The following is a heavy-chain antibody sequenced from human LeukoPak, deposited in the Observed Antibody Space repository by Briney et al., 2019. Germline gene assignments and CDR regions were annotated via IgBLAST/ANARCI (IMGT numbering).Heavy chain of an antibody. CDR3: ARVAITMVRGVIIRGWYFDY. CDR2: ISAYNGNT. J-gene: IGHJ4*02. V-gene: IGHV1-18*01. Sequence: ASVKVSCKTSGYTFISYGINWVRQAPGQGLEWMGWISAYNGNTNYAQKLQGRVTMTTDTSTSTAYMELRSLRSDDTAVYYCARVAITMVRGVIIRGWYFDYWGQGTLVTVSS. D-gene: IGHD3-10*01. CDR1: GYTFISYG.